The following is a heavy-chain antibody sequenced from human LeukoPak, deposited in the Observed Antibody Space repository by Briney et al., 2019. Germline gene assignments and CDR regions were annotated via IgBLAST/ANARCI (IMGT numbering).Heavy chain of an antibody. J-gene: IGHJ1*01. D-gene: IGHD3-22*01. CDR1: GFTFSTYA. V-gene: IGHV3-23*01. CDR3: VKGQRYYDSSGYYSIEYFQH. Sequence: GGSLRLSCAASGFTFSTYAMSWVRQAPGKGLEWLSYISGSGGSTYYADSVKGRFTISRDNSKNTLYLQMSSLRAEDTAVYYCVKGQRYYDSSGYYSIEYFQHWGQGTLVTVSS. CDR2: ISGSGGST.